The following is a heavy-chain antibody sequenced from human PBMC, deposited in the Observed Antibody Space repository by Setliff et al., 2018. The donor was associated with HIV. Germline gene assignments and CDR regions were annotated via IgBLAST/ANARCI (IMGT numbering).Heavy chain of an antibody. CDR2: ISAYNGNT. D-gene: IGHD6-13*01. J-gene: IGHJ6*02. CDR3: ARPDSRWYARGRDPLYGMDV. CDR1: GYTFTSYG. Sequence: ASVKVSCKASGYTFTSYGISWVRQAPGQGLEWMGWISAYNGNTNYAQKFQGRVTISRDTFASTAYMYLSSLRSEDTAAYYCARPDSRWYARGRDPLYGMDVWGQGTTVTVSS. V-gene: IGHV1-18*01.